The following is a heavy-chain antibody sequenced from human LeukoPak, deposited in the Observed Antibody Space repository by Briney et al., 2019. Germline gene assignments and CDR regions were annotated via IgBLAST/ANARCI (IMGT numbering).Heavy chain of an antibody. CDR1: GFTFSSYG. Sequence: PGGSLRLSCAASGFTFSSYGMHWVRQAPGKGLEWVAFIRYDGSNKYYADSVKGRFTISRDNSKNTLYLQMNSLRAEDTAVYYCARVLHYYCGGDCYSGSKDYWGQGTLVTVSS. J-gene: IGHJ4*02. CDR2: IRYDGSNK. CDR3: ARVLHYYCGGDCYSGSKDY. V-gene: IGHV3-30*02. D-gene: IGHD2-21*02.